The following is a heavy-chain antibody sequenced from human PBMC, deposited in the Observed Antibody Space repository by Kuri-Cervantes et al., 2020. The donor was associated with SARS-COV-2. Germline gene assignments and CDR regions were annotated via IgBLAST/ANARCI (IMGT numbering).Heavy chain of an antibody. CDR3: ASTSPSYCSSTSCYWYYMDV. Sequence: SVKVSCKASGGTFSSYAISWVRQAPGQGLEWMGGIIPIFGTANYAQKFQGRVTITTDESTSTAYMELSSLRSEDTAVYCCASTSPSYCSSTSCYWYYMDVWGKGTTVTVSS. D-gene: IGHD2-2*01. V-gene: IGHV1-69*05. CDR2: IIPIFGTA. CDR1: GGTFSSYA. J-gene: IGHJ6*03.